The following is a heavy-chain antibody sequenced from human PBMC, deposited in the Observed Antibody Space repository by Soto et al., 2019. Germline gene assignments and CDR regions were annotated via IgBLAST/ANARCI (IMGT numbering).Heavy chain of an antibody. V-gene: IGHV4-34*01. J-gene: IGHJ4*02. CDR2: INHSGST. Sequence: SETLSLTCAVYGGSFSGYYWSWIRQPPGKGLEWIGEINHSGSTNYNPSLKSRVTISVDTSKNQFSLKLSSVTAADTAVYYCARGLRRVATTYYFDYWGQGTLVTVSS. D-gene: IGHD5-12*01. CDR3: ARGLRRVATTYYFDY. CDR1: GGSFSGYY.